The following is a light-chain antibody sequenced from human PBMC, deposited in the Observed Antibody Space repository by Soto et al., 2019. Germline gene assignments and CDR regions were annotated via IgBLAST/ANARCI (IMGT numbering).Light chain of an antibody. V-gene: IGKV3-11*01. CDR3: QQRTNWLT. CDR2: DTS. Sequence: EIVLTQSPATLSLSPGERATLSCRASESVSDYIACYQQKPGQPPRLVIYDTSNRATGVPARFSGSGSGTDCTLTISSLEPEDFAVYYCQQRTNWLTFGGGTKVEIK. CDR1: ESVSDY. J-gene: IGKJ4*01.